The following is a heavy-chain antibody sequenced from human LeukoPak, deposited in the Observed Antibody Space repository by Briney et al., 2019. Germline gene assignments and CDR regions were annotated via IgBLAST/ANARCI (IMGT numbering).Heavy chain of an antibody. CDR2: INQDESKK. D-gene: IGHD2-2*01. Sequence: GGSLRLSCAASGFTFSNDWMCWVRQAPGKGLEWVANINQDESKKYYADSVKGRFTISRDNAKNSLYLQMSSLTAEYTAIYYCARDHAYRADYWGQGTLVTVSS. J-gene: IGHJ4*02. CDR3: ARDHAYRADY. V-gene: IGHV3-7*01. CDR1: GFTFSNDW.